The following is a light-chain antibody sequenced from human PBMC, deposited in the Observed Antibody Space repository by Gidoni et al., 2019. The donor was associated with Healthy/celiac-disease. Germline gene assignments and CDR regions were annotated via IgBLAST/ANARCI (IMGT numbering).Light chain of an antibody. Sequence: EIVLTQPPATLSLSPGERATLSCRASQSVSSYLAWYQQKPGQAPRLLIYDASNRATGIPARFSGSGSGTDFALTISSLEPEDFAVYYCQQRSNWPRELTFGGGTKVEIK. CDR2: DAS. CDR1: QSVSSY. J-gene: IGKJ4*01. V-gene: IGKV3-11*01. CDR3: QQRSNWPRELT.